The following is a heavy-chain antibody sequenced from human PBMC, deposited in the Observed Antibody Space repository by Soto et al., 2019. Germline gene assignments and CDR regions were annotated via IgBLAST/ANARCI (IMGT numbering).Heavy chain of an antibody. CDR3: ARDNPQLAAAGSYYYYYGMDV. D-gene: IGHD6-13*01. Sequence: ASVKVSCKASGYTFTSYGISWVRQAPGQGLEWMGWISAYNGNTNYAQKLQGRVTMTTDTSTSTAYMELRSLRSDDTAVYYCARDNPQLAAAGSYYYYYGMDVWGQGTTVTVSS. J-gene: IGHJ6*02. V-gene: IGHV1-18*01. CDR1: GYTFTSYG. CDR2: ISAYNGNT.